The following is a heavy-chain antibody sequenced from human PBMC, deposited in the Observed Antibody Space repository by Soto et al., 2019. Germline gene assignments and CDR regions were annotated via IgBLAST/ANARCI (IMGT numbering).Heavy chain of an antibody. CDR1: GFTFSSYG. CDR2: ISYDGSNK. V-gene: IGHV3-30*03. D-gene: IGHD3-10*01. CDR3: ATPAYGSGSYGILGYGMDV. Sequence: HPGGSLRLSCAASGFTFSSYGMHWVRQAPGKGLEWVAVISYDGSNKYYADSVKGRFTLSRDNSKNTLYLQMNSLRAEDTVVYYCATPAYGSGSYGILGYGMDVWGQGTTVTVS. J-gene: IGHJ6*02.